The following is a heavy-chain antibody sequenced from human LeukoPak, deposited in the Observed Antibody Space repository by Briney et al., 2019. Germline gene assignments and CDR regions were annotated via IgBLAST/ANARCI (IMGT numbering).Heavy chain of an antibody. D-gene: IGHD6-13*01. CDR1: GGSISSGGYY. CDR3: ARDLPGYSSSWPRRNYYYGMDV. Sequence: SETLSLTCTVSGGSISSGGYYWSWIRQHPGKGLEWIGYIYYSGSTYYNPSLKSRVTISVDTSKDQFSLKLSSVTAADTAVYYCARDLPGYSSSWPRRNYYYGMDVWGQGTTVTVSS. J-gene: IGHJ6*02. V-gene: IGHV4-31*03. CDR2: IYYSGST.